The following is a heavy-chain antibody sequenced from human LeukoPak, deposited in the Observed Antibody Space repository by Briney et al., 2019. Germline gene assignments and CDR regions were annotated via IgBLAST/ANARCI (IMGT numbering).Heavy chain of an antibody. V-gene: IGHV3-7*04. CDR3: ARVRTENYYGMDV. CDR2: IKQDASEI. D-gene: IGHD3/OR15-3a*01. CDR1: GFTFRGYW. J-gene: IGHJ6*02. Sequence: PGGSLRLSCAASGFTFRGYWMSWVRQAPGKGLEWVTNIKQDASEIYYVDSVNGRFTISRDNAKNSLYLQMNSLRVEDTAVYYCARVRTENYYGMDVWGQGTTVTVSS.